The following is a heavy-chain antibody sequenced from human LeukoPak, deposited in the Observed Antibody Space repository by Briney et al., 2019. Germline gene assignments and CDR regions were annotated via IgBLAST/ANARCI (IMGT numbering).Heavy chain of an antibody. J-gene: IGHJ5*02. CDR1: GGSFSGYY. CDR2: INHSGST. V-gene: IGHV4-34*01. CDR3: ARDLAWGSSSVWFDP. Sequence: KASETLSLTCAVYGGSFSGYYWSWSRQPPGKGLEWNGEINHSGSTNYNPSLKSRVTISVDTSKNQFSLKLSSVTAADTAVYYCARDLAWGSSSVWFDPWGQGTLVTVSS. D-gene: IGHD6-6*01.